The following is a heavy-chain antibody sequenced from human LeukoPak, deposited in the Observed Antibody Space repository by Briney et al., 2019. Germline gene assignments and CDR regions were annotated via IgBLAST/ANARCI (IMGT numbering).Heavy chain of an antibody. D-gene: IGHD3-22*01. J-gene: IGHJ3*02. CDR2: IYYSGST. CDR1: GGSISSSSYY. Sequence: SETLSLTCTVSGGSISSSSYYWGWIRQPPGKGLEWIGSIYYSGSTYYNPSLKSRVTISVDTSKNQFSLKLSSVTAADTAVYYCARPESSGYYYDAFDIWGQGTMVTVSS. CDR3: ARPESSGYYYDAFDI. V-gene: IGHV4-39*07.